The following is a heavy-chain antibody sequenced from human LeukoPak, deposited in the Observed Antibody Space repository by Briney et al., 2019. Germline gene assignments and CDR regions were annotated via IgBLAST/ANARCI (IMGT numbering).Heavy chain of an antibody. D-gene: IGHD4-17*01. CDR1: GGSISSSSYY. V-gene: IGHV4-39*07. CDR3: ARRVGTTVTTYFDY. Sequence: KASETLSLTCTVSGGSISSSSYYWGWIRQPPGKGLEWIGSIYYSGSTYYNPSLKSRVTISIDRSRNQFSLRLSSMSAADTAVYYCARRVGTTVTTYFDYWGQGTLVTVSS. J-gene: IGHJ4*02. CDR2: IYYSGST.